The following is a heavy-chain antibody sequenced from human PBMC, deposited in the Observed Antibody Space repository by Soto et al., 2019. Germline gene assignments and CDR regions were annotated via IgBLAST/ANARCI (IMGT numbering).Heavy chain of an antibody. J-gene: IGHJ3*01. CDR1: GFTFSDYS. CDR2: IGNSNNPT. D-gene: IGHD2-15*01. V-gene: IGHV3-21*02. Sequence: EVQLVESGGGLVKPGGSPRLSCAASGFTFSDYSMLWVRQAPGEGLEWLAFIGNSNNPTFYADSVRGRFTISRDNPKNSVYLQMNSLREEDTAVYFCAREEGYCTGGPCYRGAFDFWGQGTIVTVSS. CDR3: AREEGYCTGGPCYRGAFDF.